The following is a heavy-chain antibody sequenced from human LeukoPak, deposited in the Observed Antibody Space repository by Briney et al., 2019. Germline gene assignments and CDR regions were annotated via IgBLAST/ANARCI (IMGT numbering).Heavy chain of an antibody. D-gene: IGHD4-23*01. CDR2: INKDGSDK. CDR3: ARDAGYGGNSDY. J-gene: IGHJ4*02. Sequence: GGSLRLSCAASPFTFNMYWMTWVRQAPGKGLESVAYINKDGSDKYYVDSVKGRFTVSRDNAKNSLYLQMNSLRAEDTAVYYCARDAGYGGNSDYWGQGTLVTVSS. V-gene: IGHV3-7*01. CDR1: PFTFNMYW.